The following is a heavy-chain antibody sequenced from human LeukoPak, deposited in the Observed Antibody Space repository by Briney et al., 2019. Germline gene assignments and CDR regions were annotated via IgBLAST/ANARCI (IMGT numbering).Heavy chain of an antibody. CDR2: IKQDGGAK. D-gene: IGHD3-10*01. V-gene: IGHV3-7*01. CDR3: AKDRIEWFGELLSSFDF. Sequence: TGGSLRLSCAASGFTFTNYWMNWLRQAPGKGLEWVANIKQDGGAKNYVDSVKGRFTISRDNFRNTLFLQTSSLRGEDTAVYYCAKDRIEWFGELLSSFDFWGQGTLVTVSS. CDR1: GFTFTNYW. J-gene: IGHJ4*02.